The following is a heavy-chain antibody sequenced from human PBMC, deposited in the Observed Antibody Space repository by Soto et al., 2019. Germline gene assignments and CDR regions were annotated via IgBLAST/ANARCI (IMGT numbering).Heavy chain of an antibody. CDR1: GGSFSGYY. V-gene: IGHV4-34*01. Sequence: SETLSLTCAVYGGSFSGYYWSWIRQPPGKGLEWIGEINHSGSTNYNPSLKSRVTISVDTSKNQFSLKLSSVTAADTAVYYCARTGPAASVLYYYYGMDVWGQGTTVTVSS. CDR2: INHSGST. J-gene: IGHJ6*02. D-gene: IGHD2-2*01. CDR3: ARTGPAASVLYYYYGMDV.